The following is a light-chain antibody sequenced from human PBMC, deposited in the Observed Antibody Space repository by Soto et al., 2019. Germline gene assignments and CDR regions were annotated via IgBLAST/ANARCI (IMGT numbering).Light chain of an antibody. Sequence: VLTQSPGTLSLSPGERATLSCRASQSVSSSYLAWSQQKPGQAPRXLIDGASSRATGMPERFGGSGSRTESTLAIIRMQSEDVAVYYCQHDNTWDQITF. CDR3: QHDNTWDQIT. CDR2: GAS. CDR1: QSVSSSY. V-gene: IGKV3-20*01. J-gene: IGKJ4*02.